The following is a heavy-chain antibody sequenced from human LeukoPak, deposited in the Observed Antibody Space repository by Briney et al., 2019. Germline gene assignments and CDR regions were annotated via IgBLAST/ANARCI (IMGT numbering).Heavy chain of an antibody. CDR1: GGSISSSSYY. D-gene: IGHD3-22*01. CDR3: ARVKYYYDSSGYPLPSVFDY. CDR2: IYYSGST. J-gene: IGHJ4*02. V-gene: IGHV4-39*07. Sequence: SETLSLTCTVSGGSISSSSYYWGWIRQPPGKGLEWIGSIYYSGSTYYNPSLKSRVTISVDTSKNQFSLKLSSVTAADTAVYYCARVKYYYDSSGYPLPSVFDYWGQGTLVTVSS.